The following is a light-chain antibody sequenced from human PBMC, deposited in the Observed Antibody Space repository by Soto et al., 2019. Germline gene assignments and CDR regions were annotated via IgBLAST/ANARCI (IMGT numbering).Light chain of an antibody. CDR2: DVS. Sequence: QSVLTRPRSVSGSPGQSVTISCTGTSSDVGGYNFVSWYHQHPGKAPKLMIYDVSKRPSGVPDRFSGSKSGNTASLTISGLQAEDEADYYCCSYAGSYTWVFGTGTKLTVL. CDR1: SSDVGGYNF. CDR3: CSYAGSYTWV. V-gene: IGLV2-11*01. J-gene: IGLJ1*01.